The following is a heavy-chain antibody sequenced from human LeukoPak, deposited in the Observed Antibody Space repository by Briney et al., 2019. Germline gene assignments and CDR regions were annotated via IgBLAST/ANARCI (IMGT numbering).Heavy chain of an antibody. CDR2: IRYDGSNK. CDR1: GFTFSSYG. Sequence: GGSLGLSCAASGFTFSSYGMHWVRQAPGKGLEWVAFIRYDGSNKYYADSVKGRFTISRDNSKNTLYLQMNSLRAEDTAVYYCAKEDIVVVPAALDAFDIWGQGTMVTVSS. D-gene: IGHD2-2*01. V-gene: IGHV3-30*02. CDR3: AKEDIVVVPAALDAFDI. J-gene: IGHJ3*02.